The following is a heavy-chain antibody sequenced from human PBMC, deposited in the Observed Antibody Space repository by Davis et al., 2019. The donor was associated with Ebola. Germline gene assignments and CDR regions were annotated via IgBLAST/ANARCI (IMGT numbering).Heavy chain of an antibody. V-gene: IGHV4-31*03. J-gene: IGHJ4*02. CDR1: GGSISSGGYY. CDR2: IYYSGST. CDR3: ARASKVVPALPDY. Sequence: SETLSLTCTVSGGSISSGGYYWSWIRQHPGKGLEWFGYIYYSGSTYYNPSLKSRVTISVDTSKNQFSLKLSSVTAADTAVYYCARASKVVPALPDYWGQGTLVTVSS. D-gene: IGHD2-2*01.